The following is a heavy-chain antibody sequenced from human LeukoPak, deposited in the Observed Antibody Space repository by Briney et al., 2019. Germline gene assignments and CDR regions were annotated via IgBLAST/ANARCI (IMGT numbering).Heavy chain of an antibody. D-gene: IGHD3-22*01. Sequence: PGGSLRLSCAASGFTFSSYGVHWVRQAPGKGLEWVAVISYDGSNKYYADSVKGRFTISRDNSKNTLYLQMNSLRAEDTAVCYCAKAHYYDSSGYDVDYWGQGTLVTVSS. CDR1: GFTFSSYG. J-gene: IGHJ4*02. V-gene: IGHV3-30*18. CDR3: AKAHYYDSSGYDVDY. CDR2: ISYDGSNK.